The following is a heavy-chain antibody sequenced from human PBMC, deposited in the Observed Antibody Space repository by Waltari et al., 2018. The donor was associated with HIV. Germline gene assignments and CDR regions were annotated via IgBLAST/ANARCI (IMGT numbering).Heavy chain of an antibody. CDR2: IYHSGST. J-gene: IGHJ4*02. V-gene: IGHV4-38-2*01. CDR3: ARVRANSEYYYDSSGYYYFDY. Sequence: QVQLQESGPGLVKPSETLSLTCAVSGYSISRGYYWGWIRQPPGKGLVWIGSIYHSGSTYYNPSLKSRVTISVDTSKNQFSLKLSSVTAADTAVYYCARVRANSEYYYDSSGYYYFDYWGQGTLVTVSS. CDR1: GYSISRGYY. D-gene: IGHD3-22*01.